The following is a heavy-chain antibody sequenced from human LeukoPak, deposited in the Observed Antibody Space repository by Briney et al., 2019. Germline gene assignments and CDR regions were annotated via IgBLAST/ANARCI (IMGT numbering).Heavy chain of an antibody. CDR1: GXSISSYY. D-gene: IGHD3-22*01. CDR2: IYDSGST. J-gene: IGHJ4*02. V-gene: IGHV4-59*01. Sequence: PSETLSLTCTVSGXSISSYYWSWLRQTPGKGSEYIGYIYDSGSTNYNPSLKSRVTISVDTSKNQFSLQLSSVTAADTAVYYCARYDSRGDYYFDYWGQGTLVTVSS. CDR3: ARYDSRGDYYFDY.